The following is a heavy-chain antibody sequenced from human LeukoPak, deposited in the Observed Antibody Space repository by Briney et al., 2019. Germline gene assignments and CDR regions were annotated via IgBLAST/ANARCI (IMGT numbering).Heavy chain of an antibody. D-gene: IGHD6-6*01. Sequence: SETLSLTCAVFGGSFSDYYWTWIRQPPGKGLEWIGEINHSGSTNYNPPLKSRVTISVDTSKNQFSLKLSSVTAADTAVYYCARAPKYSIAIDYWGQGTLVTVSS. CDR3: ARAPKYSIAIDY. CDR2: INHSGST. J-gene: IGHJ4*02. CDR1: GGSFSDYY. V-gene: IGHV4-34*01.